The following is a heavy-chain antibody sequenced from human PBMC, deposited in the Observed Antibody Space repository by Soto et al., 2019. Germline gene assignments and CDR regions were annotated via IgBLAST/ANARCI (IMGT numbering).Heavy chain of an antibody. CDR2: IIPIFGTA. D-gene: IGHD6-13*01. CDR1: GGTFSSYA. Sequence: GASVKVSCKASGGTFSSYAISWVRQAPGQGLEWMGGIIPIFGTANYAQKFQGRVTITADESTSTAYMELSSLRSEDTTVYYCARDHSSWSDYDWFDPWGQGTLVTVSS. J-gene: IGHJ5*02. CDR3: ARDHSSWSDYDWFDP. V-gene: IGHV1-69*13.